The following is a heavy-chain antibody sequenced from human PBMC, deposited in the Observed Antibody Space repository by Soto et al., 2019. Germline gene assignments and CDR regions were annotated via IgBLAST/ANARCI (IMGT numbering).Heavy chain of an antibody. CDR1: GFTVSNNY. CDR3: ARRRGGGGY. V-gene: IGHV3-53*01. Sequence: EVQLVESGGGLIQPGGSLRLSCAVSGFTVSNNYMSWVRQAPGKGLEGVSVIYSGGYTAYGDSVKGRFTISRDNSKNTLYLQMKTRGAGTTAVYFWARRRGGGGYWGQGTLVTVSS. J-gene: IGHJ4*02. CDR2: IYSGGYT. D-gene: IGHD3-10*01.